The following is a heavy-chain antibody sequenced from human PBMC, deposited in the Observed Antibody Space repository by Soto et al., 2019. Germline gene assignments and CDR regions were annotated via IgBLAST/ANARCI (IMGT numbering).Heavy chain of an antibody. J-gene: IGHJ5*02. CDR3: ARDRHGGSGSYPRSPNWFDP. Sequence: QVPLVQSGAEVKKPGASVKVSCKASGYTFTSYAMHWVRQAPGQRLEWMGWINAGNGNTKYSQKFQGRVTITRDTSASTAYMELSSLRSEDTAVYYCARDRHGGSGSYPRSPNWFDPWGQGTLVTVSS. CDR2: INAGNGNT. D-gene: IGHD3-10*01. V-gene: IGHV1-3*01. CDR1: GYTFTSYA.